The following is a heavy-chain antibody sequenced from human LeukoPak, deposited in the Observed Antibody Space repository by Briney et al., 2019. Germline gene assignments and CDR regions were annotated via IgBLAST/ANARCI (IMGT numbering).Heavy chain of an antibody. CDR2: IYTSGST. V-gene: IGHV4-61*02. J-gene: IGHJ5*02. Sequence: SQTLSLTCTVSGGSISSGSYDWSWIRQPAGKGLEWIRRIYTSGSTNYNPSLKSRVTISVDTSKNQFSLKLSSVTAADTAVYYCARDFAYYYDSSGYYRVPLGWFDPWGQGTLVTVSS. D-gene: IGHD3-22*01. CDR3: ARDFAYYYDSSGYYRVPLGWFDP. CDR1: GGSISSGSYD.